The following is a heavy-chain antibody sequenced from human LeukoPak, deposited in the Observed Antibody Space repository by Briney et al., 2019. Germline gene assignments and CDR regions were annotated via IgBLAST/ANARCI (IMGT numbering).Heavy chain of an antibody. V-gene: IGHV3-74*01. D-gene: IGHD2/OR15-2a*01. CDR1: GFFFSNFV. J-gene: IGHJ4*01. Sequence: GGSLRLSCAASGFFFSNFVMHWVRQAPGKGLVWVSRIPTDDNPTNYADFVQGRFTISRDNAKNTVYLQMNNLRAEDTAVYYCARDHYFKIDYWGQEPWSPSP. CDR3: ARDHYFKIDY. CDR2: IPTDDNPT.